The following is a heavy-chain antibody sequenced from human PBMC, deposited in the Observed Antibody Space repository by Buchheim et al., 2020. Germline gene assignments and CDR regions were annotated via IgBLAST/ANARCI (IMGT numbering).Heavy chain of an antibody. D-gene: IGHD2-15*01. Sequence: QVQLVQSGAEVKKPGASVKVSCKASGYTFTSYYMHWVRQAPGQGLEWMGIINPSGGSTSYAQKFQGRVTMTGDTSTTQFSLKLSSVTAADTAVYDCARRCSGGSCYYAGGDGMDVWGQG. CDR3: ARRCSGGSCYYAGGDGMDV. J-gene: IGHJ6*02. CDR1: GYTFTSYY. V-gene: IGHV1-46*01. CDR2: INPSGGST.